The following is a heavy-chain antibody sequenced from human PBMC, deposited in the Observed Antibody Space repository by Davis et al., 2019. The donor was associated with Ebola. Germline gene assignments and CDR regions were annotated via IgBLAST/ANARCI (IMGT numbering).Heavy chain of an antibody. D-gene: IGHD6-19*01. CDR3: ARDVGTIAVAGTGDY. J-gene: IGHJ4*02. Sequence: AASVKVSCKASGYTFTSYGISWVRQAPGQGLEWMGWINPYNGNTDYAQNFQGRLTVTTDTSTSTAYMELRSLKSDDTAVYYCARDVGTIAVAGTGDYWGQGTLVTVSS. V-gene: IGHV1-18*04. CDR2: INPYNGNT. CDR1: GYTFTSYG.